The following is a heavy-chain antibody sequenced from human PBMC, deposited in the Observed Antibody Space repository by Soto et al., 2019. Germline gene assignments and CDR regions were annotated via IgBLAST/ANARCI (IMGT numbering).Heavy chain of an antibody. CDR2: IIPIFGTA. CDR1: GGTFSSYA. CDR3: ARGSGGSSYYYYGMDV. D-gene: IGHD2-15*01. V-gene: IGHV1-69*12. J-gene: IGHJ6*02. Sequence: QVQLVQSGAEVKKPGSSVKVSCKASGGTFSSYAINWVRQAPGQGLEWMGGIIPIFGTANSAQKFQGRVTMTADESTSTAYMELSSLRSEDTAVYYCARGSGGSSYYYYGMDVWGQGTTVTVSS.